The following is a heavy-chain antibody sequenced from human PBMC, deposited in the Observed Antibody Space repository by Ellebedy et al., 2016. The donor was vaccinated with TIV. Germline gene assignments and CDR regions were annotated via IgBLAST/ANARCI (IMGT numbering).Heavy chain of an antibody. Sequence: SETLSLTCTVSLGSISSHYWTWIRQPPGKGLEWIGNIYYTGSTSYSPSLTGRVTISIDTPKNQFSLKVTPVTAADTAVYYCAREFRYDFWRGPLDHWGQGTTVTVSS. V-gene: IGHV4-59*11. J-gene: IGHJ4*02. CDR2: IYYTGST. CDR1: LGSISSHY. D-gene: IGHD3-3*01. CDR3: AREFRYDFWRGPLDH.